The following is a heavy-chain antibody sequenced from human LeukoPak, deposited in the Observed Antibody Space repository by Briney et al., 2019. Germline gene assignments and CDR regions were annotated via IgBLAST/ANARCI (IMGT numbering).Heavy chain of an antibody. CDR1: GYTFTGYG. D-gene: IGHD5-18*01. Sequence: GASVKVSCKASGYTFTGYGISWVRQAPGQGLEWMGWISAYNGNTNYAQKLQGRVTMTTDTSTSTAYMELRSLRSDDTAVYYCARDGARYSYGSDYYYGMDVWGQGTTVTVSS. CDR3: ARDGARYSYGSDYYYGMDV. CDR2: ISAYNGNT. J-gene: IGHJ6*02. V-gene: IGHV1-18*01.